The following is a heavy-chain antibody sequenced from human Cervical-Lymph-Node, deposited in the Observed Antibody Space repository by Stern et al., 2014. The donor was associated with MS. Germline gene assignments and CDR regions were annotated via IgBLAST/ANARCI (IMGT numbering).Heavy chain of an antibody. D-gene: IGHD2-8*02. CDR1: GDSISSYTHY. V-gene: IGHV4-39*01. Sequence: QVQLQESGPGLVKPSETLSLTCAVSGDSISSYTHYWAWIRQPPGKGLEWIGSVYYSGATSYNPSLKSPVTISGGTSKNHFPQGLTSVTAADTAVYYCAKHACTGAACPFDLWGQGTLVTVSS. CDR2: VYYSGAT. J-gene: IGHJ4*02. CDR3: AKHACTGAACPFDL.